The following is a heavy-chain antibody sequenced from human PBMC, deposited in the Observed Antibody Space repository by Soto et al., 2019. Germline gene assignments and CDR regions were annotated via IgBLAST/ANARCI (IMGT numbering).Heavy chain of an antibody. CDR1: GGSISSSY. CDR2: IYYSGST. J-gene: IGHJ4*02. D-gene: IGHD6-13*01. Sequence: SETLSLTCTVSGGSISSSYWNWIRQPPGKGLEWIAYIYYSGSTNYNPSLKSRVTISVDTSKNQFSLKLSSVTAADTAVYYCARHGVAAFDYWGQGTLVTVSS. CDR3: ARHGVAAFDY. V-gene: IGHV4-59*08.